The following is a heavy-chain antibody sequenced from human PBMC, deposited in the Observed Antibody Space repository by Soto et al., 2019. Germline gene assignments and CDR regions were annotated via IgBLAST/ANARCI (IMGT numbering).Heavy chain of an antibody. D-gene: IGHD2-8*01. CDR1: GYSFSFYG. V-gene: IGHV1-18*01. Sequence: ASVKVSCKASGYSFSFYGISWVRQAPGQGLEWMGWISGYNGDTIYAQKVQGRVTMTIDTSTYTAYMELRSLTSDDTAIYYCAKNGQPPYYYYGMDVWGQGTTVTVSS. CDR2: ISGYNGDT. CDR3: AKNGQPPYYYYGMDV. J-gene: IGHJ6*02.